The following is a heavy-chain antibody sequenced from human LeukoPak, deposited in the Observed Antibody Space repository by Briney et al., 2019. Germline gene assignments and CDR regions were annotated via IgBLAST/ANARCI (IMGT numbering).Heavy chain of an antibody. CDR3: ARVPVSSSWYTLHFDS. J-gene: IGHJ4*02. V-gene: IGHV3-33*01. CDR1: GFTFSSYG. Sequence: ERSLRLSCAASGFTFSSYGMHWVRQAPGKGLEWVAVTWYDGGNKYYADSVKGRFTISRDNSKNTLYLQMNSLRAEDTAVYYCARVPVSSSWYTLHFDSWGQGTLVTVSS. CDR2: TWYDGGNK. D-gene: IGHD6-13*01.